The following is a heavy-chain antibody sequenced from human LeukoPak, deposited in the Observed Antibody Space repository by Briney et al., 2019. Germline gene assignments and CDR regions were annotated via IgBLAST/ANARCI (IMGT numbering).Heavy chain of an antibody. Sequence: GGSLRLSRAASGFTFSSYGMCWVRQAPGKGLEWVSAISGSGGSTYYADSVKGRFTISRDNSKNTLYLQMNSLRAEDTAVYYCAKDLSLWFGEPYFDYWGQGTLVTVSS. D-gene: IGHD3-10*01. CDR3: AKDLSLWFGEPYFDY. CDR2: ISGSGGST. V-gene: IGHV3-23*01. CDR1: GFTFSSYG. J-gene: IGHJ4*02.